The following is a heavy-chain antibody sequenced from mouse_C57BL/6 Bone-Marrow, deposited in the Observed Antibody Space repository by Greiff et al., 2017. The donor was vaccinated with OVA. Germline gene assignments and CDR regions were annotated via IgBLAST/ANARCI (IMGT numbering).Heavy chain of an antibody. CDR3: AREGGITTVVAGDY. J-gene: IGHJ2*01. CDR1: GYAFTNYL. V-gene: IGHV1-54*01. Sequence: QVQLQQSGAELVRPGTSVKVSCKASGYAFTNYLIEWVKQRPGQGLEWIGVINPGSGGTNYNEKFKGKATLTADKSSSTAYMQLSSLTSEDSAVYFCAREGGITTVVAGDYWGQGTTLTVSS. D-gene: IGHD1-1*01. CDR2: INPGSGGT.